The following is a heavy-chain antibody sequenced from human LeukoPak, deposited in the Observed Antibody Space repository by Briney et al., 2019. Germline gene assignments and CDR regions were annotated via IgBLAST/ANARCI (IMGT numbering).Heavy chain of an antibody. CDR1: GGSISSSSYY. CDR2: IYYSGST. J-gene: IGHJ4*02. Sequence: SETLSLTCTVSGGSISSSSYYWGWIRQPPGKGLGWIGSIYYSGSTYYNPSLKSGVTISVDTSKNQFSRKVSSVTAADTAVYYCAILTYYYDSSGYYRSYYFDYWGQGTLVTVSS. CDR3: AILTYYYDSSGYYRSYYFDY. D-gene: IGHD3-22*01. V-gene: IGHV4-39*01.